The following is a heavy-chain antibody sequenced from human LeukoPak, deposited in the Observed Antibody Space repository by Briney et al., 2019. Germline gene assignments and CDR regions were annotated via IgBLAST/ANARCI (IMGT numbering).Heavy chain of an antibody. CDR2: IYYSGST. CDR3: AGDKSPVDYFDY. J-gene: IGHJ4*02. CDR1: GGSISSYY. V-gene: IGHV4-59*12. Sequence: PSETLSLTCTVSGGSISSYYWSWIRQPPGKGLEWIGYIYYSGSTNYNPSLESRVTISVDASKNQFSLKLSSVTAADTAVYYCAGDKSPVDYFDYWGQGTLVTVSS.